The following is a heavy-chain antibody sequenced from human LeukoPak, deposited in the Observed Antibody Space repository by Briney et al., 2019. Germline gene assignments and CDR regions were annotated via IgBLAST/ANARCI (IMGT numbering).Heavy chain of an antibody. V-gene: IGHV3-30*18. CDR1: GFTFSSYG. J-gene: IGHJ1*01. Sequence: PGGSLRLSCAASGFTFSSYGMHWVRQAPGKGLEWVAVISYDGSNKYYADSVKGRFTISRDNSKNTLYLQMNSLRAEDTAVYHCAKGKQWLVRGCFQHWGQGTLVTVSS. D-gene: IGHD6-19*01. CDR2: ISYDGSNK. CDR3: AKGKQWLVRGCFQH.